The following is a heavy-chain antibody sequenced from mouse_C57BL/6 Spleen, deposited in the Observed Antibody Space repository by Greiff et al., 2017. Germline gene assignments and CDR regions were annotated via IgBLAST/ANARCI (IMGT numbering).Heavy chain of an antibody. D-gene: IGHD1-1*01. CDR3: AREVITTVVARYFDV. CDR1: GYTFTDYY. J-gene: IGHJ1*03. Sequence: EVQLQQSGPELVKPGASVKISCKASGYTFTDYYMNWVKQSHGKSLEWIGDINPNNGGTSYNQKFKGKATLTVDKSSSTAYMELRSLTSEDSAVYYCAREVITTVVARYFDVWGTGTTVTVSS. V-gene: IGHV1-26*01. CDR2: INPNNGGT.